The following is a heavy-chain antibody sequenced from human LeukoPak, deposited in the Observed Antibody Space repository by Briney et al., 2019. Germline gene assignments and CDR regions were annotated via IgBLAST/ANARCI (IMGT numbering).Heavy chain of an antibody. CDR2: ISSKGYGGTT. D-gene: IGHD1-26*01. Sequence: GGSPRLSRTVSGFTFGDYAMRWVRQSPGKGLGWVGFISSKGYGGTTEYASSVKARFTISRDDSNSIAYLQMNGLISEDTAVYYCTRAKLLGYYYMDVWGKGTTVTVSS. J-gene: IGHJ6*03. CDR3: TRAKLLGYYYMDV. CDR1: GFTFGDYA. V-gene: IGHV3-49*04.